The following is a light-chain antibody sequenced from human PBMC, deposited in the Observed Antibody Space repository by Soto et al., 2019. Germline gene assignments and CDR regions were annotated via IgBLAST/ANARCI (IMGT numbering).Light chain of an antibody. CDR3: QQYNFWPPLT. CDR1: QSVNSN. Sequence: EIVMTQSPATLSVSPGERATLSCRASQSVNSNLAWYRQKPGQAPRLLISDASTRATGVPARFSGSGSGTESTLTISSLQSEDSGIYYCQQYNFWPPLTCGGGTKVEIK. J-gene: IGKJ4*01. CDR2: DAS. V-gene: IGKV3-15*01.